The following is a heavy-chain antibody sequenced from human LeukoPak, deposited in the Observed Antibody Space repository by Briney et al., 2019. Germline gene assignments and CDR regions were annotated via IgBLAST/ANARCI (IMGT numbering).Heavy chain of an antibody. CDR2: LYSGGTT. J-gene: IGHJ4*02. CDR3: ARASSVTTIFEY. CDR1: GFTVSSNY. V-gene: IGHV3-66*01. Sequence: GGSLRLSCAASGFTVSSNYMSWIRQAPGKGLEWVSALYSGGTTYYADSVKGRFTISGDNSKNALYLQMNSLRADDTAVYYCARASSVTTIFEYWGQGSLVTVSS. D-gene: IGHD2-21*02.